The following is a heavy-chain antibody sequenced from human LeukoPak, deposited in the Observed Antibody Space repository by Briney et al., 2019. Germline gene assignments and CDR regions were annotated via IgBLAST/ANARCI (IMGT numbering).Heavy chain of an antibody. CDR1: GYTFTDFG. V-gene: IGHV1-18*01. Sequence: ASVKVSCKTSGYTFTDFGMSWVRQAPGQGLEWMGWISAYSGDTNYAHNLQGRVTMTTDTSTNTAYMELRSLRSDDTAMYYCARGRPSDFWGQGTLVTVSS. CDR2: ISAYSGDT. CDR3: ARGRPSDF. J-gene: IGHJ4*02. D-gene: IGHD3-3*01.